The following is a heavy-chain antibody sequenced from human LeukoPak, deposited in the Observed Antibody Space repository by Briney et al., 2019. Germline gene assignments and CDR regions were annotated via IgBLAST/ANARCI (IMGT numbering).Heavy chain of an antibody. CDR3: ARRSTVAGRGRFDP. Sequence: PSETLSLTCIVSGASIRSSSYYWGWIRQSPGKGLERIASVHHSGSTYDNPSLKSRVTISVDTSKNQFSLKLTSVSAADTAVYYCARRSTVAGRGRFDPWGQGTLVTVSS. J-gene: IGHJ5*02. CDR1: GASIRSSSYY. CDR2: VHHSGST. V-gene: IGHV4-39*01. D-gene: IGHD6-19*01.